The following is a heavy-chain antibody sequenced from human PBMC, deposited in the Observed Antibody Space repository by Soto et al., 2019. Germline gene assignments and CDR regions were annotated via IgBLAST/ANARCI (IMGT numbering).Heavy chain of an antibody. CDR2: ISRHNGNT. CDR3: ARAVRGVSSPFDP. D-gene: IGHD3-10*01. J-gene: IGHJ5*02. Sequence: QVQLVQSGAEVKNPGASVKVSFKASGFTFSNYGFSWVRQAPGQGLEWMGWISRHNGNTNYAQKLQGRVTMTTDTSTSTAYMELRSLRSDDTAVYYCARAVRGVSSPFDPWGQGTLVTVSS. V-gene: IGHV1-18*01. CDR1: GFTFSNYG.